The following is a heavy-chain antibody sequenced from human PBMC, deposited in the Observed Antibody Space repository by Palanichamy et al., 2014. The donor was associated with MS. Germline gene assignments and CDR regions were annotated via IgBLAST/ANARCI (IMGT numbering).Heavy chain of an antibody. D-gene: IGHD1-1*01. CDR1: GFTFSSYW. Sequence: EVQLVESGGGLVQPGGSLRLSCAASGFTFSSYWMSWVRQAPGKGLEWVANIKQDGSEKYYVDSVKGRFTISRDNAKNSLYLQMNSLRAEDTAVYYCAREWVSDNWKEGRWAFDYWGQGTLVTVSS. CDR2: IKQDGSEK. J-gene: IGHJ4*02. V-gene: IGHV3-7*03. CDR3: AREWVSDNWKEGRWAFDY.